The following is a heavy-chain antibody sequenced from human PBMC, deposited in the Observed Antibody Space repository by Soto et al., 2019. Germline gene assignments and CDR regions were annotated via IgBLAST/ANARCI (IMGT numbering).Heavy chain of an antibody. Sequence: QVQLQQWGAGLLKPSETLSLTCAVYGGSFSGYYWSWIRKPPGKGMEWIGEINHSGSTNYNPSLKSRVTISVDTSKNQFSLKLSSVTAADTAVYYCARGLSYCSSTSCPSWGQGTLVTVSS. D-gene: IGHD2-2*01. V-gene: IGHV4-34*01. CDR1: GGSFSGYY. CDR2: INHSGST. CDR3: ARGLSYCSSTSCPS. J-gene: IGHJ1*01.